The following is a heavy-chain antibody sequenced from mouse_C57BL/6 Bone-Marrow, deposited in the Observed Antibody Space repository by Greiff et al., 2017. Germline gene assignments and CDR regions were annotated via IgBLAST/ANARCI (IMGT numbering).Heavy chain of an antibody. J-gene: IGHJ4*01. CDR2: IDPSDSYT. Sequence: QVQLQQPGAELVMPGASVKLSCKASGYTFTSYWMHWVKQRPGQGLEWIGEIDPSDSYTNYNQKFKGKSTLTVDKSSSTDYMQLSSLTSEDSAVYYCARSFYYYGSSCAMDYWGQGTSVTVSS. V-gene: IGHV1-69*01. CDR1: GYTFTSYW. CDR3: ARSFYYYGSSCAMDY. D-gene: IGHD1-1*01.